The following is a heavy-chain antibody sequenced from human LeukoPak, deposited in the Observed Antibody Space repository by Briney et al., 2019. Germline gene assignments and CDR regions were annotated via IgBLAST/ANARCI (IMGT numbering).Heavy chain of an antibody. V-gene: IGHV1-18*01. CDR1: GYTFTSYG. CDR2: ISAYNGDT. J-gene: IGHJ4*02. D-gene: IGHD6-6*01. CDR3: ARDQSGLVQRRGDY. Sequence: ASVKVSCKASGYTFTSYGFTWVRQAPGQGLEWMGWISAYNGDTNYAQKVQGRVTMTTDTATSTAYMELRSLRSDDTAIYYCARDQSGLVQRRGDYWGQGTLVTVSS.